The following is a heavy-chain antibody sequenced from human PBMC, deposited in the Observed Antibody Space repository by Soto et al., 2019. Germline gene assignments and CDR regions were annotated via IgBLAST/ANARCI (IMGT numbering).Heavy chain of an antibody. V-gene: IGHV3-30-3*01. D-gene: IGHD3-3*01. CDR3: ARDGGWIFGGRMDV. CDR1: GFTFSSYA. J-gene: IGHJ6*02. CDR2: ISYDGSNK. Sequence: GGSLRLSCAASGFTFSSYAMHWVRQAPGKGLEWVAVISYDGSNKYYADSVKGRFTISRDNSKNTLYLQMNSLRAEDTAVYYCARDGGWIFGGRMDVWGQGTTVTVSS.